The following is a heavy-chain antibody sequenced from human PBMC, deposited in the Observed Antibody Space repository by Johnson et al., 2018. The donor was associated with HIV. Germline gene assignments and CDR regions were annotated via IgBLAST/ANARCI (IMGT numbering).Heavy chain of an antibody. D-gene: IGHD3-3*01. CDR2: ISYDGSNK. CDR3: AKDVGASENEERATDYYDFGTGYPVQDPRGVIGAFDI. CDR1: EFTFSTYG. J-gene: IGHJ3*02. V-gene: IGHV3-30*18. Sequence: SGGGVVQPGRSLRLSCAASEFTFSTYGMHWVRQAPGKGLEWVAVISYDGSNKDYADSVKGRFTISRDNSKNTLYLQMNSLRAEDTAVYYCAKDVGASENEERATDYYDFGTGYPVQDPRGVIGAFDIWGQGTMVTFSS.